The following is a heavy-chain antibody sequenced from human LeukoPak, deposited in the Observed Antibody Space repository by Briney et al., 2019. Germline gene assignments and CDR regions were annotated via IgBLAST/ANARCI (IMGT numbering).Heavy chain of an antibody. D-gene: IGHD3-10*01. CDR3: ARGIYYYYYMDV. CDR2: IYYSGST. Sequence: SETLSLTCTVSGGSISSYYWSWIRQPPGKGLEWIGYIYYSGSTNYNPSLKSRVTISVDTSKNQFSLKLSSVTAADTAVYYCARGIYYYYYMDVWGKGTTVTISS. V-gene: IGHV4-59*01. CDR1: GGSISSYY. J-gene: IGHJ6*03.